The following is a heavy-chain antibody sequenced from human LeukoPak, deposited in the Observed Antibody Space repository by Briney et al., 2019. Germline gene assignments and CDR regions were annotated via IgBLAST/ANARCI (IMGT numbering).Heavy chain of an antibody. CDR3: ERQTGSGLFILP. CDR2: ISSSSRYI. J-gene: IGHJ4*02. D-gene: IGHD3/OR15-3a*01. Sequence: GGSLRLSCAASGFTFSSYSMNWVRQAPGKGLEWVSYISSSSRYIYYADSVKGRFTISRDNAKHSVYLQMNTLRAEDTAVYYCERQTGSGLFILPGGQGTLVTVSS. V-gene: IGHV3-21*01. CDR1: GFTFSSYS.